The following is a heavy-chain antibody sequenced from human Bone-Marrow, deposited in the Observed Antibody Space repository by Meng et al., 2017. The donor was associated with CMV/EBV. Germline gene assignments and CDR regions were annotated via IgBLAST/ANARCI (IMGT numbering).Heavy chain of an antibody. J-gene: IGHJ4*02. CDR3: ARSSGWSRFDY. CDR2: INPNDDT. Sequence: QVLAVQSGAEVNKPVASGKASWKAYGDPFTDYYIHWVRQAPGPWLEWMGWINPNDDTNYAQNFQGRVTMTRDMSINTVYMELSRLTSDDTAVYYCARSSGWSRFDYWGLGTLVTVSS. D-gene: IGHD6-19*01. CDR1: GDPFTDYY. V-gene: IGHV1-2*02.